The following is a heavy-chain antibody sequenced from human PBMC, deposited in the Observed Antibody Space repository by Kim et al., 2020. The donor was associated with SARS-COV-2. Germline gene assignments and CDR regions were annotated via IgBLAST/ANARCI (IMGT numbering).Heavy chain of an antibody. D-gene: IGHD6-6*01. CDR2: IWYDGSNK. J-gene: IGHJ6*02. V-gene: IGHV3-33*01. CDR1: GFTFSSYG. Sequence: GGSLRLSCAASGFTFSSYGMHWVRQAPGKGLEWVAVIWYDGSNKYYADSVKGRFTISRDNSKNTLYLQMNSLRAEDTAVYYCARGVAAPYRYYYYYGMDVWGQGTTVTVSS. CDR3: ARGVAAPYRYYYYYGMDV.